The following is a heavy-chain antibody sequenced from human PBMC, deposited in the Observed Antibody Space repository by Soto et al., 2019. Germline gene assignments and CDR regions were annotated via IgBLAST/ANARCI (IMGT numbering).Heavy chain of an antibody. CDR1: GFTFTNYS. D-gene: IGHD2-2*01. CDR2: IDSSGDDT. CDR3: AKSRSAVPAAINY. V-gene: IGHV3-23*05. J-gene: IGHJ4*02. Sequence: GGSLRLSCAASGFTFTNYSMSWVRQAPGTGLEWVSAIDSSGDDTYYADSVKGRFTISRDNSKSTLSLQLSSLRAEDTALYYCAKSRSAVPAAINYWGQGTLVTVSS.